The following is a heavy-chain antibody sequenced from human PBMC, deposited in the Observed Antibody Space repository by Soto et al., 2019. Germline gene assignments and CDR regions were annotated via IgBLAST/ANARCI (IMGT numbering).Heavy chain of an antibody. CDR3: ARGRIQLWLRLYYYYGMDV. CDR1: GGSIRSGGYY. Sequence: SETLSLTCTVSGGSIRSGGYYWSWVRQNPRRGLEWIGNIYYSGNTYYNPSLKSRLTISVDTSKNQFSLNLSSVTAADTAVYYCARGRIQLWLRLYYYYGMDVWGQGTTVTVSS. J-gene: IGHJ6*02. V-gene: IGHV4-30-4*01. CDR2: IYYSGNT. D-gene: IGHD5-18*01.